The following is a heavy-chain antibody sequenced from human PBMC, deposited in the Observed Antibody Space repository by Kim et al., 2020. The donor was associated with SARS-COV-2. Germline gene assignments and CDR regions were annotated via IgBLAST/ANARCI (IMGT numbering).Heavy chain of an antibody. J-gene: IGHJ2*01. V-gene: IGHV3-30*04. CDR1: GFIFNVYS. D-gene: IGHD2-15*01. Sequence: GGSLRLSCSASGFIFNVYSFHWVRQAPGKGLEWVASVSYDGNERQYADSVRGRFTISRDNSMDTLYLQADDLKTDDTAMYHCVRGGGWTIPSPGWYFDLWGRGTLLTVS. CDR3: VRGGGWTIPSPGWYFDL. CDR2: VSYDGNER.